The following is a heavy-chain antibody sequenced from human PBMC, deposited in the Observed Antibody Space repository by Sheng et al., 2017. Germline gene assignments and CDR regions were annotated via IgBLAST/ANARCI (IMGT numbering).Heavy chain of an antibody. CDR1: GGTFSSYT. D-gene: IGHD2-8*01. CDR3: AGLYCTNGVCYENWFDP. V-gene: IGHV1-69*02. J-gene: IGHJ5*02. CDR2: IIPILGIA. Sequence: QVQLVQSGAEVKKPGSSVKVSCKASGGTFSSYTISWVRQAPGQGLEWMGRIIPILGIANYAQKFQGRVTITADKSTSTAYMELSSLRSEDTAVYYCAGLYCTNGVCYENWFDPWGQGTLVTVSS.